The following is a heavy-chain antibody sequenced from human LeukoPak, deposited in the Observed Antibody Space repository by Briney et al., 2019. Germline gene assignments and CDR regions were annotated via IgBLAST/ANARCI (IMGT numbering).Heavy chain of an antibody. Sequence: GGSLRLSCAASGFTFSSYWMSWVRQAPGKGLEWVANIKQDGSEKYYVDSVKGRFTLSRDNAKNSLYLQMNSLRAEDTAVYYCARHLYSGYDYAQPFDYWGQGTLVTVSS. J-gene: IGHJ4*02. CDR3: ARHLYSGYDYAQPFDY. CDR2: IKQDGSEK. CDR1: GFTFSSYW. D-gene: IGHD5-12*01. V-gene: IGHV3-7*01.